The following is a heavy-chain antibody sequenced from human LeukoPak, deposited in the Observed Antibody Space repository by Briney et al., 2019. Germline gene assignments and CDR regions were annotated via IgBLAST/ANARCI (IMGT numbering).Heavy chain of an antibody. CDR3: ARENYDFWSGYWVNWFDP. Sequence: GRSLRLSCAASGFTFSSYGMHWVRQAPDKGLEWVAVIWYDGSNKYYADSVKGRFTISRDNSKNTLYLQMNSLRAEDTAVYYCARENYDFWSGYWVNWFDPWGQGTLVTVSS. CDR1: GFTFSSYG. V-gene: IGHV3-33*01. D-gene: IGHD3-3*01. J-gene: IGHJ5*02. CDR2: IWYDGSNK.